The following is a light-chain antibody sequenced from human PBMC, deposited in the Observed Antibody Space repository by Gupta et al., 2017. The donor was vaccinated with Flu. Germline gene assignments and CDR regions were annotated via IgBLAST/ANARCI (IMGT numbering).Light chain of an antibody. CDR2: GAS. J-gene: IGKJ2*01. V-gene: IGKV3-15*01. Sequence: DIVVTQSPAPLSVSPGTGVTLSCRASQIVNSNFAWYQQRPGQAPRLLMFGASSWDTDVPPRFTASGSGTEFTLTISSLQSEDFAVYYCQQYNDWPYTFGQGTKLDLK. CDR3: QQYNDWPYT. CDR1: QIVNSN.